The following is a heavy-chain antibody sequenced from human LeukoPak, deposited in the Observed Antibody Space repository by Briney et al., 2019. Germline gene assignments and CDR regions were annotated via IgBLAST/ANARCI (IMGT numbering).Heavy chain of an antibody. V-gene: IGHV4-59*01. CDR1: GGSISSYY. CDR3: ASSRDGYNFDY. Sequence: PSETLSLTCTVSGGSISSYYWSWIRQPPGKGLEWIGYIYYSGSTNYNPSLKRRVTISVDTSKNQFSLKLSSVTAADTAVYYCASSRDGYNFDYWGQGTLVTVSS. J-gene: IGHJ4*02. D-gene: IGHD5-12*01. CDR2: IYYSGST.